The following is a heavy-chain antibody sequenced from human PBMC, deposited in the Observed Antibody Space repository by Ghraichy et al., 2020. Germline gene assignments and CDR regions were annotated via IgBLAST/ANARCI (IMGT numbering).Heavy chain of an antibody. V-gene: IGHV1-18*04. Sequence: ASVKVSCKASGYTFTSYGISWVRQAPGQGLEWMGWISAYNGNTNYAQKLQGRVTMTTDTSTSTAYMELRSLRSDDTAVYYCAREDYDFWSGYFLRGVGARRDWGQGTLVTVSS. CDR2: ISAYNGNT. J-gene: IGHJ4*02. CDR3: AREDYDFWSGYFLRGVGARRD. CDR1: GYTFTSYG. D-gene: IGHD3-3*01.